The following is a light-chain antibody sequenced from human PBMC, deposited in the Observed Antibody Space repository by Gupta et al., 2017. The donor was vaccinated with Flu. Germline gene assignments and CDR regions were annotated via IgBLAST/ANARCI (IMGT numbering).Light chain of an antibody. CDR2: DVS. J-gene: IGLJ1*01. V-gene: IGLV2-14*01. CDR3: SSYTSTNTFYV. CDR1: SSDVGRSYS. Sequence: QSALTQPASVSGSPGQSITISCTGTSSDVGRSYSVSWYQQHPGKAPKLIIYDVSNRPSGVSSRFSGSKSGNTASLTISGLEAEDETDYYCSSYTSTNTFYVFGPGTKVTVL.